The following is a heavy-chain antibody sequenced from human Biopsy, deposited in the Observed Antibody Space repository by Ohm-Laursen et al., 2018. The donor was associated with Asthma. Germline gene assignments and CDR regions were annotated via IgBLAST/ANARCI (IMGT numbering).Heavy chain of an antibody. CDR2: IYSGGTS. D-gene: IGHD6-19*01. Sequence: SLRLSCAASGFVFSQARMHWVRQAPGKGLEWVSVIYSGGTSDTADSVRGRFTISRDFYKNTLYLQMDSLRAEDTAVYYCARGDSSGWSHYYFDYWGQGTLVTVSS. CDR1: GFVFSQAR. V-gene: IGHV3-53*01. CDR3: ARGDSSGWSHYYFDY. J-gene: IGHJ4*02.